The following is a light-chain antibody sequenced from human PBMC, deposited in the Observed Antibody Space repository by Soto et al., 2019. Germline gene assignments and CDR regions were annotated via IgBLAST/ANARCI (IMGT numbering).Light chain of an antibody. CDR3: LLSYSGDQV. CDR1: TGAVTSGHY. V-gene: IGLV7-46*01. CDR2: DTS. Sequence: QAVVTQERSLSVSPGGTVTLTWFSSTGAVTSGHYPYWFQQKPGQAPRTLIYDTSNKHSWTPARFSGSLLGGKAALTLSGAQPEDEAEYYCLLSYSGDQVFGNGTKVTVL. J-gene: IGLJ1*01.